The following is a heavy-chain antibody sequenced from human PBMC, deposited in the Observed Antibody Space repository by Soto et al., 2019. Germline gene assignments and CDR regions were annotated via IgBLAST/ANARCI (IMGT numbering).Heavy chain of an antibody. CDR3: ARDMITFGGVTEAFDI. V-gene: IGHV3-33*01. D-gene: IGHD3-16*01. CDR2: IWYDGSNK. J-gene: IGHJ3*02. CDR1: GFTFSSYG. Sequence: PGGSLRLSCAASGFTFSSYGMHWVRQAPGKGLEWVAVIWYDGSNKYYADSVKGRFTISRDNSKNTLYLQMNSLRAEDTAVYYCARDMITFGGVTEAFDIWGQGTMVTVS.